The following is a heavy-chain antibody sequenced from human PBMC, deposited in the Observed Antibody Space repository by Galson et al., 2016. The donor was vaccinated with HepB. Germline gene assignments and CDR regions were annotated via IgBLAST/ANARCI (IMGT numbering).Heavy chain of an antibody. J-gene: IGHJ4*02. Sequence: SLRLSRAASGFTFSTYAMSWVRQAPGKGLEWVSAISGSGGSTYYADSVKGRFTISRDNSKNPVYLQMNSLRAEDTAVYYCAKGYGVFDYWGQVTLVTVSS. CDR1: GFTFSTYA. V-gene: IGHV3-23*01. CDR2: ISGSGGST. CDR3: AKGYGVFDY. D-gene: IGHD4-17*01.